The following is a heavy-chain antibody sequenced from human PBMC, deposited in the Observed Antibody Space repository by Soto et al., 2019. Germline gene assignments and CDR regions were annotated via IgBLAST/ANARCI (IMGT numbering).Heavy chain of an antibody. CDR1: GFTFSSYG. CDR2: ISYDGSNK. J-gene: IGHJ4*02. V-gene: IGHV3-30-3*01. CDR3: ARAGGLLLDY. Sequence: QVQLVESGGGVVQPGRSLRLSCAASGFTFSSYGMHWVRQAPGKGLEWVAVISYDGSNKYYADSVKGRFTISRDISKNTLYLQMNSLRAEDTAVYYCARAGGLLLDYWGQGTLVTVSS. D-gene: IGHD2-15*01.